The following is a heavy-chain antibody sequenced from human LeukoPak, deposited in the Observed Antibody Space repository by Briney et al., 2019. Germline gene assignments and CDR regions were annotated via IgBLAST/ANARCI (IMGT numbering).Heavy chain of an antibody. V-gene: IGHV1-18*01. CDR3: ARVHGDYYDSSGFFDY. CDR2: ISAYNGNT. CDR1: GYTFTSYG. Sequence: ASVKVSCKASGYTFTSYGISWVRQAPGQGLKWMGWISAYNGNTNYAQKLQGRVTMTTDTSTSTAYMELRSLRSDDTAVYYCARVHGDYYDSSGFFDYWGQGTLVTVSS. D-gene: IGHD3-22*01. J-gene: IGHJ4*02.